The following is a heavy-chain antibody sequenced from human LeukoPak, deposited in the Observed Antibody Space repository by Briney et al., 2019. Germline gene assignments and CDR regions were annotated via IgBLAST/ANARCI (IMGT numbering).Heavy chain of an antibody. J-gene: IGHJ4*02. CDR1: GFTFSSYS. V-gene: IGHV3-48*01. CDR3: ARNPDSSAVVVVSTGY. CDR2: ISSSSSTI. Sequence: PGGSLRLSCAASGFTFSSYSMNWVRQAPGKGLEWVSYISSSSSTIYYADSVKGRFTISRDNSKNTLYLQMKSLRAEDTGVYYCARNPDSSAVVVVSTGYWGQGTLVTVSS. D-gene: IGHD2-15*01.